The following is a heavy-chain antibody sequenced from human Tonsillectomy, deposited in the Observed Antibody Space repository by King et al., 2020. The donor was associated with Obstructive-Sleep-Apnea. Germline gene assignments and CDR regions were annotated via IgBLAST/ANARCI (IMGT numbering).Heavy chain of an antibody. J-gene: IGHJ4*02. Sequence: VQLVESGAEVKKPGASVKVSCKASGYTFTSYDINWVRLATGQGLEWMGWMNPNSANTGYAQKFQGRLTKTRDTSVSTAYMELSSLRSEDTAVYYCARGTTIDYWGQGTLVTVSS. CDR2: MNPNSANT. V-gene: IGHV1-8*01. CDR3: ARGTTIDY. D-gene: IGHD1/OR15-1a*01. CDR1: GYTFTSYD.